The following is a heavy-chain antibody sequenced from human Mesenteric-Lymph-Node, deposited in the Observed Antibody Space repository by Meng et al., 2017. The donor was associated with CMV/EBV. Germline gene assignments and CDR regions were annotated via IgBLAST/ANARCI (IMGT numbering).Heavy chain of an antibody. CDR2: ISYDGTNK. J-gene: IGHJ6*02. V-gene: IGHV3-30-3*01. Sequence: GESLKISCAASGFTFSSFAMHWVRRTPGKGLEWVALISYDGTNKYSGDSVKGRFTISRDISKNTLYLQMNSLRAEDTAVYYCAPGWPLVDVWGQGTTVTVSS. CDR3: APGWPLVDV. D-gene: IGHD6-19*01. CDR1: GFTFSSFA.